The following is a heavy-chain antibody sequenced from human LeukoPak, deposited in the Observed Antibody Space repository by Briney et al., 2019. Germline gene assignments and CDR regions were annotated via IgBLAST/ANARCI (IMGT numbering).Heavy chain of an antibody. J-gene: IGHJ6*03. CDR2: IYTSGST. CDR3: ARGPPRYSSGWRDPYYYYYMDV. D-gene: IGHD6-19*01. CDR1: GGSFSGYY. Sequence: SETLSLTCAVYGGSFSGYYWSWIRQPPGKGLEWIGRIYTSGSTNYNPSLKSRVTISVDTSKNQFSLKLSSVTAADTAVYYCARGPPRYSSGWRDPYYYYYMDVWGKGTTVTVSS. V-gene: IGHV4-34*01.